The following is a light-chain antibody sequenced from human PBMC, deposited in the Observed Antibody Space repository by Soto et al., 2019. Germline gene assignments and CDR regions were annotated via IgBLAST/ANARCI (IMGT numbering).Light chain of an antibody. V-gene: IGKV3-15*01. CDR1: QSVSSS. J-gene: IGKJ5*01. CDR2: GAS. Sequence: EIVLTQSPGTLSLSPAERATLSCRASQSVSSSSLAWYQQNPGQAPRLLIYGASTRATGIPARFSGSGSGTEFTLTISSLQSEDFEIYYCQQYNNWPITFGQGTRLEIK. CDR3: QQYNNWPIT.